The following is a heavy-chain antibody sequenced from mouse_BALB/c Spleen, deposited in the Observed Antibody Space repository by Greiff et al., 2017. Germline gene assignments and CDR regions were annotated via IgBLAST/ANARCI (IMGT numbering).Heavy chain of an antibody. V-gene: IGHV3-2*02. CDR1: GYSITSDYA. Sequence: EVQLVESGPGLVKPSQSLSLTCTVTGYSITSDYAWNWIRQFPGNKLEWMGYISYSGSTSYNPSLKSRISITRDTSKNQFFLQLNSVTTEDTATYYCARFPYDYDLYYAMDYWGQGTSVTVSS. D-gene: IGHD2-4*01. J-gene: IGHJ4*01. CDR3: ARFPYDYDLYYAMDY. CDR2: ISYSGST.